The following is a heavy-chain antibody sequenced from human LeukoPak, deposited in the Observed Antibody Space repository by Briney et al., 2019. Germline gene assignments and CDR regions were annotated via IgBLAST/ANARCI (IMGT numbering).Heavy chain of an antibody. CDR3: ARRTAMDLVGAIL. CDR1: GGSFSGYY. D-gene: IGHD1-26*01. Sequence: SETLSLTCAVYGGSFSGYYWSWIRQPPGKGLEWIGEINHSGSTNYNPSLKSRVTISVDTSKNQFSLKLSSVTAADTAVYYCARRTAMDLVGAILWGQGTMVTVSS. J-gene: IGHJ3*01. V-gene: IGHV4-34*01. CDR2: INHSGST.